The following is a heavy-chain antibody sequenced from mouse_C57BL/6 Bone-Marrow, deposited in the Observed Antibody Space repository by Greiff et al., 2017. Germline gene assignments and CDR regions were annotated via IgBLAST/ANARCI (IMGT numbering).Heavy chain of an antibody. CDR3: ARGAYYGSSWFAY. Sequence: AASGVDFSRYWMSWVRRAPGKGLEWIGEINPDSSTINYAPSLKDKFIISRDNAKNTLYLQMSKVRSEDTALYYCARGAYYGSSWFAYWGQGTLVTVSA. CDR2: INPDSSTI. CDR1: GVDFSRYW. J-gene: IGHJ3*01. D-gene: IGHD1-1*01. V-gene: IGHV4-1*01.